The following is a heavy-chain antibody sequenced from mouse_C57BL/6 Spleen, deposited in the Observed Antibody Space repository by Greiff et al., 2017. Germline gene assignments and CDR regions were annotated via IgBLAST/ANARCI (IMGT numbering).Heavy chain of an antibody. Sequence: QVHVKQSGPGLVQPSQSLSITCTVSGFSLTSYGVHWVRQSPGKGLEWLGVIWSGGSTDYNAAFISRLSISKDNSKSQVFFKMNSLQADDTAIYYCASAAYYSNYEDYYAMDYWGQGTSVTVSS. CDR1: GFSLTSYG. V-gene: IGHV2-2*01. J-gene: IGHJ4*01. D-gene: IGHD2-5*01. CDR2: IWSGGST. CDR3: ASAAYYSNYEDYYAMDY.